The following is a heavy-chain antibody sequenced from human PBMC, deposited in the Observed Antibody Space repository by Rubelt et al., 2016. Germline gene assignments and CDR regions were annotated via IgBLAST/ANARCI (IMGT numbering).Heavy chain of an antibody. CDR2: IYNSGST. CDR3: ARHRRSPFGAVAGTELDY. V-gene: IGHV4-39*01. CDR1: GGSISSSSYY. Sequence: QLQLQESGPGLVKPSETLSLTCTVSGGSISSSSYYWGWIRQPPGKGLEWIGSIYNSGSTSYNPSLSGGVTLSVDTAMTQFSLKLSFVTAADTAVYYCARHRRSPFGAVAGTELDYWGQGTLVTVSS. J-gene: IGHJ4*02. D-gene: IGHD6-19*01.